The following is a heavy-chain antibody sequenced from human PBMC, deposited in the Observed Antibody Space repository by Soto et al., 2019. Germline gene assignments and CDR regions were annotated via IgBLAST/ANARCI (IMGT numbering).Heavy chain of an antibody. CDR1: GYTFTSYY. CDR2: INPSGGST. Sequence: ASVKVSCKASGYTFTSYYMHWVRQAPGQGLEWMGIINPSGGSTSYAQKFQGRATMTRDTSTSTVYMELSSLRSEDTAVYYCARDGLTGTPFGAFDIWGQGTMVTVSS. V-gene: IGHV1-46*01. CDR3: ARDGLTGTPFGAFDI. J-gene: IGHJ3*02. D-gene: IGHD1-20*01.